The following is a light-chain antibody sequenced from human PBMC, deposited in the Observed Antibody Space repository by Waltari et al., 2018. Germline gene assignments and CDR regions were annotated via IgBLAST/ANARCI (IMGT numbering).Light chain of an antibody. CDR2: EVS. CDR3: SSYTGSTTLLYV. V-gene: IGLV2-14*01. CDR1: SSDVGAYNY. Sequence: QSALTQPASVSGSPGQSITIACTGTSSDVGAYNYVSWYQQHPGKAPKLMISEVSNRPSVISNLFSCSNSGNTASLTISGLHAEDEADYYCSSYTGSTTLLYVFGAGTKVTVL. J-gene: IGLJ1*01.